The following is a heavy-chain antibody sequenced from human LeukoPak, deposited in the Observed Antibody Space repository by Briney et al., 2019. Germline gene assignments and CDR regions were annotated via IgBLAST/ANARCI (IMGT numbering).Heavy chain of an antibody. CDR2: INPSGGST. V-gene: IGHV1-46*01. Sequence: ASVKVSCKASGYTFTSYYMHWVRQAPGQGLEWMGIINPSGGSTSYAQKFQGRVTMTRDTSTSTVYMELSSLRSEDTAVYYCARSLQKDDLWSPHAFDIWGQGTMVTVSS. D-gene: IGHD3-3*01. CDR3: ARSLQKDDLWSPHAFDI. J-gene: IGHJ3*02. CDR1: GYTFTSYY.